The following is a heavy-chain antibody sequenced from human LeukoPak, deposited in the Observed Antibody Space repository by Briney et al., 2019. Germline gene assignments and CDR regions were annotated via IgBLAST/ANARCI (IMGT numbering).Heavy chain of an antibody. D-gene: IGHD4-11*01. Sequence: GGSLRLSCEASGFTFSQYWMHWVRQAPGKGLVWVSRIDPDGSSTNYADSVKGRFTISRGNAKNTLYLQLYSLRAEDTAVYYCAREDYSNYAPYFDYWGQGTLVTVSS. CDR1: GFTFSQYW. J-gene: IGHJ4*02. V-gene: IGHV3-74*01. CDR2: IDPDGSST. CDR3: AREDYSNYAPYFDY.